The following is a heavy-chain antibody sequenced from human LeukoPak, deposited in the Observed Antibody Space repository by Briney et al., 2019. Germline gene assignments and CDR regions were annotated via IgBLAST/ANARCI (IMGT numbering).Heavy chain of an antibody. CDR2: IYYSGST. J-gene: IGHJ3*02. CDR3: ARDPGSRSAFDI. Sequence: SETLSLTCTVSGGSISSGDYYWSWIRQPPGKGLEWIGYIYYSGSTYYNPSLKSRVTISVDTSKNQFSLKLSSVTAADTAVYYCARDPGSRSAFDIWGQGTMVTVSS. D-gene: IGHD3-10*01. V-gene: IGHV4-30-4*02. CDR1: GGSISSGDYY.